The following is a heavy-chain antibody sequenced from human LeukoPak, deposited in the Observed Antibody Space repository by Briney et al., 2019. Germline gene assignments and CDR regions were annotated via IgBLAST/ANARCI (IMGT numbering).Heavy chain of an antibody. J-gene: IGHJ4*02. CDR1: GGSISNYY. Sequence: PSETLSLTCTVSGGSISNYYWSWIRQPPGKALEWIGYIYYTGTTKYNPSLKSRVTISVDTSKNQFSLKLSSVTAADTAVYYCARRGSSRASGYFDYWGQGTLVSVSS. D-gene: IGHD1-26*01. CDR3: ARRGSSRASGYFDY. V-gene: IGHV4-59*08. CDR2: IYYTGTT.